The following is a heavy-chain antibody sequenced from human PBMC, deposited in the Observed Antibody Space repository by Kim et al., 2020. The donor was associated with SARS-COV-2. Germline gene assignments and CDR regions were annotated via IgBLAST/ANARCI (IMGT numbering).Heavy chain of an antibody. CDR2: ISWNSGSI. CDR3: AKLGIAAAGTPADY. V-gene: IGHV3-9*01. D-gene: IGHD6-13*01. Sequence: GGSLRLSCAASGFTFDDYAMHWVRQAPGKGLEWVSGISWNSGSIGYEDSVKGRFTISRDNAKNSLYLQMNSLRAEDTALYYCAKLGIAAAGTPADYWGQGTLVTVSS. J-gene: IGHJ4*02. CDR1: GFTFDDYA.